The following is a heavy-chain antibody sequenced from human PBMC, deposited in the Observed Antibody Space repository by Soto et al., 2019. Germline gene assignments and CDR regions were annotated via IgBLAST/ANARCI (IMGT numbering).Heavy chain of an antibody. CDR3: ASEYSSSSVAFDI. D-gene: IGHD6-6*01. J-gene: IGHJ3*02. Sequence: PSETLSLTCAVSGGSISSGGYSWSWIRQPPGKGLEWIGYIYHSGSTYYNPSLKSRDNISVDRSKNQLSLKLSSVTAADTAVYYCASEYSSSSVAFDIWGQGTMVTVSS. V-gene: IGHV4-30-2*01. CDR2: IYHSGST. CDR1: GGSISSGGYS.